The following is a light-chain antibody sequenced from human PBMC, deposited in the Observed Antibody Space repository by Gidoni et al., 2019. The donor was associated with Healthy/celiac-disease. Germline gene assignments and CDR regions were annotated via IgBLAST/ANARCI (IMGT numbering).Light chain of an antibody. J-gene: IGKJ1*01. CDR2: WAS. V-gene: IGKV4-1*01. CDR1: QSVLYSSNNKNY. Sequence: DIVMTQSPDSLAVSLGERATINCKSSQSVLYSSNNKNYLAWYQQKPGQPPKLLIYWASTRKSGVPDRFSGSRSGTDFTLTISSLQAEDVAVYYCQQYYSTPQTFXXXTKVEIK. CDR3: QQYYSTPQT.